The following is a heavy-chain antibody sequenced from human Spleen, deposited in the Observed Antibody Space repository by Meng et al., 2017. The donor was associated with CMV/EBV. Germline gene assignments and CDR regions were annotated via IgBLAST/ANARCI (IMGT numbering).Heavy chain of an antibody. V-gene: IGHV4-59*10. D-gene: IGHD6-13*01. CDR3: ARYSSSWYGLDY. Sequence: NPSDTLSVPRASFESGIISYHWSWIRPPTGKGLVWNGHIYTSRSTNHHPSLKSRVTMSVDTSKNQFSLKLSSVTAADTAVYYCARYSSSWYGLDYWGQGTLVTVSS. CDR2: IYTSRST. CDR1: ESGIISYH. J-gene: IGHJ4*02.